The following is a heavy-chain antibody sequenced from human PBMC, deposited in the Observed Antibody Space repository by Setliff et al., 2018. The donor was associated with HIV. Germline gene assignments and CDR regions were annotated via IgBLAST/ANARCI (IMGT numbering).Heavy chain of an antibody. CDR3: AAASSWDPLLDY. CDR1: GGSFSGYY. D-gene: IGHD6-13*01. CDR2: INHSGST. Sequence: SETLSLTCAVYGGSFSGYYWSWIRQPPGKGLEWIGEINHSGSTNYNPSLKSRVTISVDTSMDQFSLKLNSVTAADMAVYYCAAASSWDPLLDYWGQGTLVTVSS. J-gene: IGHJ4*02. V-gene: IGHV4-34*01.